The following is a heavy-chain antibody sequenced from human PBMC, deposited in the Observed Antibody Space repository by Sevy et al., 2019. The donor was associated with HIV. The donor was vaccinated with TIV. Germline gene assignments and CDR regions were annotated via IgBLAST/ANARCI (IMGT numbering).Heavy chain of an antibody. Sequence: GGSLILSCAASGFTFSDYWMSWVRQAPGKGLEWVANIKQDGSQKYFVDSVKGRFTISRDNAKNSLYLQMENLRAEDTAVYYCARKVGDMWGQGTMVTVSS. J-gene: IGHJ3*01. CDR3: ARKVGDM. D-gene: IGHD1-26*01. CDR2: IKQDGSQK. V-gene: IGHV3-7*01. CDR1: GFTFSDYW.